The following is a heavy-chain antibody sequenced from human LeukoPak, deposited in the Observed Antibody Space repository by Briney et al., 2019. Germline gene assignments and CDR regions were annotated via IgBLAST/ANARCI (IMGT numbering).Heavy chain of an antibody. D-gene: IGHD2-15*01. CDR3: ARSYCIGDSCYWYCDL. V-gene: IGHV4-34*01. CDR1: GGSLNGYY. Sequence: PSGTLSLTCAPHGGSLNGYYWSWTPKPPGRGLKWLGEIRHRGRTNYNPSLKGRVCISVDTYKNLLSLKLNAVTAADTAVYLCARSYCIGDSCYWYCDLWGRGDKATVSA. CDR2: IRHRGRT. J-gene: IGHJ2*01.